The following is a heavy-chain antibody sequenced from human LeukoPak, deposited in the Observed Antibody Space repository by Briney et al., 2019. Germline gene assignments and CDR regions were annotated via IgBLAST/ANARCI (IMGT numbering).Heavy chain of an antibody. J-gene: IGHJ6*02. V-gene: IGHV3-21*04. Sequence: GGSLRLSCAASGFTFSSYSMNWVRQAPGKGLEWVSSISSSSSYIYYADSVKGRFTISRDNAKNSLYLQMNSLRAEDTAVYYCARAGPPRDGYNPYYYYGMDVWGQGTTVTVSS. CDR2: ISSSSSYI. CDR3: ARAGPPRDGYNPYYYYGMDV. D-gene: IGHD5-24*01. CDR1: GFTFSSYS.